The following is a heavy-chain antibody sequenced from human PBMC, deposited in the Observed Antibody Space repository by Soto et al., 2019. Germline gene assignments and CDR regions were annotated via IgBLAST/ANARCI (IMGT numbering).Heavy chain of an antibody. V-gene: IGHV3-48*02. CDR1: GFPFSAFS. J-gene: IGHJ3*01. Sequence: EVQLVESGGGLVQPGGSLRLSCASSGFPFSAFSMNWVRQAPGKGLGWVAYISSSGSTIYYTDSVKGRFTISRDNAKSSLYLQMDSLRDEDTAVYYCAREGGRHCSPTRCYNAFDLWGQGTMVTVSS. D-gene: IGHD2-2*02. CDR3: AREGGRHCSPTRCYNAFDL. CDR2: ISSSGSTI.